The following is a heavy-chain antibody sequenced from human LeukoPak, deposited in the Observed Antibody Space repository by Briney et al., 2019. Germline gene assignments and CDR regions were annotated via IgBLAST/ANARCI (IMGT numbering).Heavy chain of an antibody. CDR3: ARRPRYDSSGYVTARNWFDP. Sequence: PSETLSLTCAVDGGSFSGYYWSWIRQPPGKGLERIGKINPSGSTNYNPSLKSRVTISVDTSKNQFSLKLSSMTAADTAVYYCARRPRYDSSGYVTARNWFDPWGQGTLVTVSS. D-gene: IGHD3-22*01. CDR1: GGSFSGYY. J-gene: IGHJ5*02. V-gene: IGHV4-34*01. CDR2: INPSGST.